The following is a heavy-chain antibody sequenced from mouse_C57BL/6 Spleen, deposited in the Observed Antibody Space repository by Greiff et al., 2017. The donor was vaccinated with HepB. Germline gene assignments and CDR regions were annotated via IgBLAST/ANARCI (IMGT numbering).Heavy chain of an antibody. V-gene: IGHV1-52*01. Sequence: QVQLQQPGAELVRPGSSVKLSCKASGYTFTSYWMHWVKQRPIQGLEWIGNIDPSDSETHYNQKFKDKATLTVDKSSSTAYMQLSSLTSEDSAVYYCARWWGYDAGYFDYWGQGTTLTVSS. CDR1: GYTFTSYW. CDR3: ARWWGYDAGYFDY. CDR2: IDPSDSET. D-gene: IGHD2-2*01. J-gene: IGHJ2*01.